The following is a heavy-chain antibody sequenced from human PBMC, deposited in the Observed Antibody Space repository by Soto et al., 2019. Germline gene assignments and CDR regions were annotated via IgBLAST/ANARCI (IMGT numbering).Heavy chain of an antibody. CDR1: GFTVSSNY. CDR3: ARGGSYCVDYGLDV. Sequence: PGGSLRLSCAASGFTVSSNYMSWVRQAPGRGLEWVSIIYSGGNTYYADSVKGRFTISRDISKNTLYLQMNSLRVEDTAVYYCARGGSYCVDYGLDVWGQGTTVTVS. CDR2: IYSGGNT. D-gene: IGHD1-26*01. J-gene: IGHJ6*02. V-gene: IGHV3-53*01.